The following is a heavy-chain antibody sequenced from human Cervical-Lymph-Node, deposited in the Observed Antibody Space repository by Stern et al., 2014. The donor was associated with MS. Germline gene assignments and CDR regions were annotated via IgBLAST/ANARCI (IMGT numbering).Heavy chain of an antibody. CDR3: AKERSPSKNYYHAMDV. Sequence: VHLVESGGGVVQPGGSLRLSCTVSGFTFRNYGMHWVRQAPGMGPECVAVMAYDGSNELYADSVKGRFTISRDNSKNMVFLQMNSLRGDDTAVYFCAKERSPSKNYYHAMDVWGQGTTVIVSS. J-gene: IGHJ6*02. V-gene: IGHV3-30*18. D-gene: IGHD2-2*01. CDR1: GFTFRNYG. CDR2: MAYDGSNE.